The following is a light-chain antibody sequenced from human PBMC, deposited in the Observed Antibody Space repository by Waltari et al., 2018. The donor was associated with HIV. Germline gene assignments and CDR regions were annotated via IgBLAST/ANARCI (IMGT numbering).Light chain of an antibody. J-gene: IGLJ2*01. Sequence: QSVLTQPPSVSAAPGQKVTIPCSGSVSNIGNNYVSWYQQVPGTGPKLIIYDDHKRPSGIPDRFSGSKSGTAATLGITGLQTGDEADYYCGTWDSSLDDVLFGGGSKLTVL. CDR1: VSNIGNNY. CDR2: DDH. V-gene: IGLV1-51*01. CDR3: GTWDSSLDDVL.